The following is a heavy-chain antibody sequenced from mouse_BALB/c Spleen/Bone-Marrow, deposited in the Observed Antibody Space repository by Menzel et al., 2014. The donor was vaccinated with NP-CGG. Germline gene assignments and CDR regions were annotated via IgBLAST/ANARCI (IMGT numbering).Heavy chain of an antibody. CDR2: ISIGSSTI. J-gene: IGHJ4*01. V-gene: IGHV5-17*02. D-gene: IGHD1-2*01. Sequence: EVHLVESGGGLVQPGGSRKLSCAASGFTFSSFGMHWVRQAPEKGLEWVAYISIGSSTIYYADTVKGRFTISRDNPKNTLFLQMTSLRSEDTAMYYCARSLLRLSYAMDYWGQGTSVTVSS. CDR1: GFTFSSFG. CDR3: ARSLLRLSYAMDY.